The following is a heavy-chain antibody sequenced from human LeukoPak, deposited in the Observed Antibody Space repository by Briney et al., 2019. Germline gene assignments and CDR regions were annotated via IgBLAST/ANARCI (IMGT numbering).Heavy chain of an antibody. V-gene: IGHV3-30*03. CDR1: ASTFTSYG. CDR3: ARGTTFDW. CDR2: ISYDGSHT. J-gene: IGHJ1*01. Sequence: RRSLRLSCAASASTFTSYGMHWVRQAPEEGLEWVAVISYDGSHTYYADSVKGRFTLSRDNSKNTLYLHINSLRAEDTGVYYCARGTTFDWGGQATLVTVS. D-gene: IGHD3-9*01.